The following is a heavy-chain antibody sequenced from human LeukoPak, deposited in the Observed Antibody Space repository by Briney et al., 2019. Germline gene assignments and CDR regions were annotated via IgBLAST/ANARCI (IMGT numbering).Heavy chain of an antibody. CDR3: AKSSSGWVREIDY. CDR1: GYTFTTYY. D-gene: IGHD6-19*01. V-gene: IGHV1-46*01. Sequence: ASVKVSCRASGYTFTTYYMHWVRQAPGQGLEWMGIINPSGGSTSYAQKFQGRVTMTRDTSTSTVYMELSSLRSEDTAVYYCAKSSSGWVREIDYWGQGTLVTVSS. CDR2: INPSGGST. J-gene: IGHJ4*02.